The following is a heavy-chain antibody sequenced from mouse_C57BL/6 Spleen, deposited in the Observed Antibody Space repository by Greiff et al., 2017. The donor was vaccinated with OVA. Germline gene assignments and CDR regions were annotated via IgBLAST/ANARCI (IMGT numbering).Heavy chain of an antibody. CDR1: GFSFNTYA. V-gene: IGHV10-1*01. J-gene: IGHJ2*01. Sequence: EVQLVESGGGLVQPKGSLKLSCAASGFSFNTYAMNWVRQAPGKGLEWVARIRSKSNNYATYYADSVKDRFTISRDDSESMLYLQMNNLKTEDTAMYYCVRGGAYYGLDYWGQGTTLTVSS. CDR2: IRSKSNNYAT. CDR3: VRGGAYYGLDY. D-gene: IGHD2-10*01.